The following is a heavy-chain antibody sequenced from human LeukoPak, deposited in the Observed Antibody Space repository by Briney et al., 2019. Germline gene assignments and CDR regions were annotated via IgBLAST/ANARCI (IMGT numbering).Heavy chain of an antibody. V-gene: IGHV3-23*01. CDR3: AKHYYDSSGYFYYFDY. CDR2: ISASGGNT. CDR1: GFTFSSYV. D-gene: IGHD3-22*01. J-gene: IGHJ4*02. Sequence: GGSLRLSCAASGFTFSSYVMSWVRQAPGKGLEWVSFISASGGNTHYADSAKGRFTLSRDNSKNTLYLQMNSLRAEDTAVYHCAKHYYDSSGYFYYFDYWGQGTLVTVSS.